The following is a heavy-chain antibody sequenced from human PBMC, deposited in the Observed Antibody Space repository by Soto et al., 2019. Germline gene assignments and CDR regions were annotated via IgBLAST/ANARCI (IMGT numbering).Heavy chain of an antibody. Sequence: PGGSLRLSCAASTFPFSTYWMTWVRQAPGKGLEWVANIHRDEIEKYYMDSVKGRFTISRDNAKNSLYLQMTGLRAEDTAVYYCAGGNALDVWGQGTTVTVSS. CDR3: AGGNALDV. J-gene: IGHJ6*02. CDR2: IHRDEIEK. V-gene: IGHV3-7*01. CDR1: TFPFSTYW.